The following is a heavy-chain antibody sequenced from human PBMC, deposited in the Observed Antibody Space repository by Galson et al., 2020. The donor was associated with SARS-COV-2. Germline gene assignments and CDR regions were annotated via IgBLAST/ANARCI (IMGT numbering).Heavy chain of an antibody. J-gene: IGHJ6*02. CDR1: GFTVSSNY. V-gene: IGHV3-53*01. CDR3: ARGGYSYGTWYYGMDV. D-gene: IGHD5-18*01. CDR2: IYSGGST. Sequence: GESLKISCAASGFTVSSNYMSWVRQAPGKGLEWVSVIYSGGSTYYADSVKGRFTISRDNSKNTLYLQMNSLRAEDTAVYYCARGGYSYGTWYYGMDVCGQGTTVTVSS.